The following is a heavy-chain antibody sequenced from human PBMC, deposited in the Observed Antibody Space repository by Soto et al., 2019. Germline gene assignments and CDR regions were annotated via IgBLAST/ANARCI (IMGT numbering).Heavy chain of an antibody. CDR3: ARGGYCSGGSCYDY. V-gene: IGHV6-1*01. Sequence: SPTLSLTCAISGDSVSSNSAAWNWIRQSPSRDLEWLGRTYYRSKWYNDYAVSVKSRITINPDTSKNQFSLQLNSVTPEDTAVYYCARGGYCSGGSCYDYWGQGTLVTVSS. J-gene: IGHJ4*02. CDR1: GDSVSSNSAA. CDR2: TYYRSKWYN. D-gene: IGHD2-15*01.